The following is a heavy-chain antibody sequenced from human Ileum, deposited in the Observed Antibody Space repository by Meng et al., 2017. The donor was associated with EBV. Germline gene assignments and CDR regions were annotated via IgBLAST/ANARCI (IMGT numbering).Heavy chain of an antibody. Sequence: LQESGPVLGKPAGTLSLTCAVSDDSISSSHWWSWVRQPPGKGLEWIGQIYYSGITDYNPSLKSRVTISVDKSRNQVSLKLNSVTAADTAVYFCARHSAYSQGYWGQGTLVTVSS. V-gene: IGHV4-4*01. J-gene: IGHJ4*02. CDR2: IYYSGIT. D-gene: IGHD4-11*01. CDR3: ARHSAYSQGY. CDR1: DDSISSSHW.